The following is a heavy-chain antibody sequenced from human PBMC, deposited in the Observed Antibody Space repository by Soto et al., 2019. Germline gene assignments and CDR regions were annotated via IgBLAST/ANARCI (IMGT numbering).Heavy chain of an antibody. Sequence: QVQLVESGGGVVQPGRSLRLSCAASGFTFSSYGMHWVRQAPGKGLEWVAVIWYDGSNKYYADSVKGRFTISRDNSKNTLYLQMNSLRAEDTAVYYCARDQYSSGSFDYWGQGTLVTVSS. CDR2: IWYDGSNK. CDR1: GFTFSSYG. CDR3: ARDQYSSGSFDY. D-gene: IGHD3-22*01. J-gene: IGHJ4*02. V-gene: IGHV3-33*01.